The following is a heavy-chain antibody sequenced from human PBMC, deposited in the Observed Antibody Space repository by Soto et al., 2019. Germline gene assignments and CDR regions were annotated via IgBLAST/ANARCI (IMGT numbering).Heavy chain of an antibody. CDR1: GYTFTSYG. V-gene: IGHV1-18*01. D-gene: IGHD4-17*01. CDR3: ARAFDYGDYVLPRYYYYYMDV. Sequence: ASVKVSCKASGYTFTSYGISWVRQAPGQGLEWMGWISAYNGNTNYAQKLQGRVTMTTDTSTSTAYMELRSLRSDDTAVYYCARAFDYGDYVLPRYYYYYMDVWGKGTTVTVSS. J-gene: IGHJ6*03. CDR2: ISAYNGNT.